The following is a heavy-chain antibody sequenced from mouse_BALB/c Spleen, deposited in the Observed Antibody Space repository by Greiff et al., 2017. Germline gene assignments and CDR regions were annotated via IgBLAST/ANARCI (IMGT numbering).Heavy chain of an antibody. V-gene: IGHV1-54*01. Sequence: VQLQESGAELVRPGTSVKVSCKASGYAFTNYLIEWVKQRPGQGLEWIGVINPGSGGTNYNEKFKGKATLTADKSSSTAYMQLSSLTSDDSAVYFCARRGTAKSFDVWGAGTTVNVTS. CDR1: GYAFTNYL. CDR3: ARRGTAKSFDV. D-gene: IGHD1-2*01. J-gene: IGHJ1*01. CDR2: INPGSGGT.